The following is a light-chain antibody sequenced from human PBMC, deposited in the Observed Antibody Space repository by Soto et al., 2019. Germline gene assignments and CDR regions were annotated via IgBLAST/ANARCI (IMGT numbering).Light chain of an antibody. CDR2: GAS. CDR3: QQYDTSPRT. CDR1: QSLSSNY. V-gene: IGKV3-20*01. J-gene: IGKJ1*01. Sequence: EIVLTQSPGTLSLSPGERATLSCRASQSLSSNYLAWHQQKTGHAPRLLIYGASSRATGIPDRFSGSGSGTDFTLTITRLEPEDFAVYYCQQYDTSPRTFGQGTKVEIK.